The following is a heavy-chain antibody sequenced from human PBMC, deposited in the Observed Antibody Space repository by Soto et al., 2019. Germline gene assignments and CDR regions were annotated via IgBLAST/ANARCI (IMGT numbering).Heavy chain of an antibody. D-gene: IGHD6-13*01. Sequence: ASVKVSCKASGYTFTGYYMHWVRRAPGQGLEWMGWINPNSGGTNYAQKFQGWVTMTRDTSISTAYMELSRLRSDDTAVYYCATALFSSSWYYFDYWGQGTLVTVSS. CDR2: INPNSGGT. CDR3: ATALFSSSWYYFDY. V-gene: IGHV1-2*04. CDR1: GYTFTGYY. J-gene: IGHJ4*02.